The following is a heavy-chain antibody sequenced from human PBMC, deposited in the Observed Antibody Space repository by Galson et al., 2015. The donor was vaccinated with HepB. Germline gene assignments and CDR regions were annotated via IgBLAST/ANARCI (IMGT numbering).Heavy chain of an antibody. CDR1: GYTFTGYY. CDR3: ARDSYGDYGGNWFDP. V-gene: IGHV1-2*06. Sequence: SVKVSCKASGYTFTGYYMHWVRQAPGQGLEWMGRINPNSGGTNYAQKFQGRVTMTRDTSISTAYMELSRLRSDDTAVYYCARDSYGDYGGNWFDPWGQGTLVTVSS. CDR2: INPNSGGT. D-gene: IGHD4-17*01. J-gene: IGHJ5*02.